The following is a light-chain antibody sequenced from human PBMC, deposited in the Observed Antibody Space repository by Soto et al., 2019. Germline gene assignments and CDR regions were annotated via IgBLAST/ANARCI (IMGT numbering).Light chain of an antibody. V-gene: IGKV1-39*01. CDR2: AAS. J-gene: IGKJ3*01. Sequence: DIQMTQSPSSLSASVGDRVTITCRASQSISSYLNWYQQKPGKAPRLLIYAASTLQSGVPSRFSGSGSGTDFTLTISSAQPEDFATYYCQQSYSTPTFGPGTKVDIK. CDR1: QSISSY. CDR3: QQSYSTPT.